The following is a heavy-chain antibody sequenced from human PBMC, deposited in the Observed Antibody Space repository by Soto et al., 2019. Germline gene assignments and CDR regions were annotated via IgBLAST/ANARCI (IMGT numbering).Heavy chain of an antibody. V-gene: IGHV3-9*01. Sequence: PGGSVRFWCAASSFACSPYCRHWLRQFPGKGLESVSAISWNXANIAYADSVKGRFTIARDNVNSCLYLQIKSLRTDDTAFYYCGKDPRDRLSVWFLASYFECGGHGTLVTVSS. J-gene: IGHJ4*01. CDR3: GKDPRDRLSVWFLASYFEC. CDR1: SFACSPYC. D-gene: IGHD3-3*01. CDR2: ISWNXANI.